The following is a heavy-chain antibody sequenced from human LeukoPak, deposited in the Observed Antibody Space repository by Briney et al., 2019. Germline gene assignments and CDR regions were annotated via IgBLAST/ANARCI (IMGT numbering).Heavy chain of an antibody. Sequence: GGSLRLSCAASGFTFSSYGMHWVRQAPGKGLEWVAVISYDGSNKYYADSVKGRFTISRDNSKNTLYLQMNSLRAEDTAVYYCAKYKGLSGGSTYYYGMDVWGQGTTVTVSS. J-gene: IGHJ6*02. V-gene: IGHV3-30*18. CDR3: AKYKGLSGGSTYYYGMDV. CDR1: GFTFSSYG. D-gene: IGHD4/OR15-4a*01. CDR2: ISYDGSNK.